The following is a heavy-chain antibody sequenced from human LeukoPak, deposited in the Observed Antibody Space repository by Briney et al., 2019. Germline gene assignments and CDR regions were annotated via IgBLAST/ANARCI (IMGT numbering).Heavy chain of an antibody. J-gene: IGHJ5*02. V-gene: IGHV3-74*01. CDR2: INGDGSGT. Sequence: GGSLRLSCAASGFTFSSYWMHWVRQAPGKGLVWVSRINGDGSGTSYADSVKGRFTISRDNSKNTLYLQMNSLRAEDTAVYYCARDARYYYGSGSYYNWFDPWGQGTLVTVSS. CDR1: GFTFSSYW. D-gene: IGHD3-10*01. CDR3: ARDARYYYGSGSYYNWFDP.